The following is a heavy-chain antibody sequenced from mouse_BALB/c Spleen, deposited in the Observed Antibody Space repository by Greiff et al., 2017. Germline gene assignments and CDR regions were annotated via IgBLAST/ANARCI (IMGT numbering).Heavy chain of an antibody. Sequence: VHVKQSGPELVKPGASVKMSCKASGYTFTSYVMHWVKQKPGQGLEWIGYINPYNDGTKYNEKFKGKATLTSDKSSSTAYMELSSLTSEDSAVYYRARSSTGMRYCEEWGQGTRRTVSA. CDR2: INPYNDGT. V-gene: IGHV1-14*01. CDR1: GYTFTSYV. J-gene: IGHJ2*03. CDR3: ARSSTGMRYCEE. D-gene: IGHD4-1*02.